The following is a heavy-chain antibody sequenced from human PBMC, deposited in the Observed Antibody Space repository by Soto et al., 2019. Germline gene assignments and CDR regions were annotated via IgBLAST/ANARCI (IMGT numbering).Heavy chain of an antibody. V-gene: IGHV4-30-4*01. J-gene: IGHJ3*02. D-gene: IGHD1-20*01. Sequence: SSETLSLTCTVSGGSISSNDYYWSWIRQPPGKGLEWIGYIYYSGSTYYNPSLKSRVTISADTSKTQFSLKLTSVTAADTAVYYWAIGRYNWNQGAFDIWGQGIVVIVSS. CDR3: AIGRYNWNQGAFDI. CDR1: GGSISSNDYY. CDR2: IYYSGST.